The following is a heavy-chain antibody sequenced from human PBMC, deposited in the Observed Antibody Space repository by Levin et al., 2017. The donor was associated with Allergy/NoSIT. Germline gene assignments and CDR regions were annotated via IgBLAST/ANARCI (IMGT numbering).Heavy chain of an antibody. J-gene: IGHJ4*02. CDR1: GFTFSSYG. V-gene: IGHV3-30*18. CDR3: AKDRGSGIAAAEYYFDY. Sequence: SCAASGFTFSSYGMHWVRQAPGKGLEWVAVISYDGSNKYYADSVKGRFTISRDNSKNTLYLQMNSLRAEDTAVYYCAKDRGSGIAAAEYYFDYWGQGTLVTVSS. CDR2: ISYDGSNK. D-gene: IGHD6-13*01.